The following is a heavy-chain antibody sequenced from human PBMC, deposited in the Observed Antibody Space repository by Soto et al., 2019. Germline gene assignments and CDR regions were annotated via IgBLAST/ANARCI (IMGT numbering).Heavy chain of an antibody. CDR2: INPNSGGT. D-gene: IGHD6-13*01. CDR1: GYTFTGYY. J-gene: IGHJ4*02. Sequence: ASVKVSCKASGYTFTGYYMHWVRQAPGQGLEWMGWINPNSGGTNYAQKFQGRVTMTRDTSTSTVYMELSSLRSEDTAVEYCARGSHGSSWLDDYWGQGTLVTVSS. V-gene: IGHV1-2*02. CDR3: ARGSHGSSWLDDY.